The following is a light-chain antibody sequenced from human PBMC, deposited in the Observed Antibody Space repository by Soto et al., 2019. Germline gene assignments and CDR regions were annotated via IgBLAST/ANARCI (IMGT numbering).Light chain of an antibody. V-gene: IGKV3-20*01. Sequence: EIVMTQSPGTLSLSPGERATLSCRASQSVSSRLAWYQQKPGQAPRLLISGASSRATGIPDRFSGSGSGTDFTLTISRLEPEDFALYYCQQYGASPLTFGPGTRVD. J-gene: IGKJ3*01. CDR1: QSVSSR. CDR2: GAS. CDR3: QQYGASPLT.